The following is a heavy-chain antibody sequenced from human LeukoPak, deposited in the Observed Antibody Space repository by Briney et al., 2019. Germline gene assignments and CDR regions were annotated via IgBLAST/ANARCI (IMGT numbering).Heavy chain of an antibody. CDR2: IKSKTDGGTT. Sequence: GGSLRLSCAASGFTFSNAWMIWVRQAPGKGLEWGGRIKSKTDGGTTDYAAPVKGRFTISRDDSKNRLYLQMNSLKTEDTAVYYCTTGGVVVVPAASAPDYWGQGTLVTVSS. D-gene: IGHD2-2*01. J-gene: IGHJ4*02. CDR1: GFTFSNAW. CDR3: TTGGVVVVPAASAPDY. V-gene: IGHV3-15*01.